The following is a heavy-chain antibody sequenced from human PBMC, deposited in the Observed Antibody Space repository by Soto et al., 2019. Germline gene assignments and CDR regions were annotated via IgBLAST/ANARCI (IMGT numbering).Heavy chain of an antibody. V-gene: IGHV4-39*01. J-gene: IGHJ4*02. CDR1: GGSIRSSNYY. CDR3: ASLQVPGNFDY. Sequence: QLQLQESGPGLVKPSETLSLTCTVSGGSIRSSNYYWAWVRQPPGKGLEWIANIYYSGDTYFHPSLRNRLTVSVDTSKTQFSLKLSSLTAADTAMYYCASLQVPGNFDYWGQGTLVTVSS. D-gene: IGHD1-1*01. CDR2: IYYSGDT.